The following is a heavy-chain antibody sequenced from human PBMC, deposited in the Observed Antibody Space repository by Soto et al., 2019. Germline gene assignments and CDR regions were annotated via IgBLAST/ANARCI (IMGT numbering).Heavy chain of an antibody. CDR2: IYWDGDK. V-gene: IGHV2-5*02. CDR1: GFSLSTDGVG. CDR3: AQTAGYQRSYFYY. D-gene: IGHD2-15*01. J-gene: IGHJ4*02. Sequence: QITLKESGPTQMKPTQTLTLTCTYSGFSLSTDGVGVGWIRQPPGKALEWLAIIYWDGDKRYIPSLQNRLTLTKDTSNNEVVLTMTNMDPVDTATYSCAQTAGYQRSYFYYWGQGTLFTVYS.